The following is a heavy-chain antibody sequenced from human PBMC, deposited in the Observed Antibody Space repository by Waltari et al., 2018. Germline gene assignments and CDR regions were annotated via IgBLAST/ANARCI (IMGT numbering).Heavy chain of an antibody. V-gene: IGHV1-69*12. CDR2: IIPILGTE. CDR3: AREWRWLYGGFDY. D-gene: IGHD4-17*01. CDR1: GGTFSSYS. Sequence: QVQLVQSGAEVKKPGSSVKVSCKASGGTFSSYSISWVRQAPGQGREWSGWIIPILGTEYYAKKFQGIVTITEDESTSTAYMELSRLGSEDTALYCCAREWRWLYGGFDYWGQGTLVTVSS. J-gene: IGHJ4*02.